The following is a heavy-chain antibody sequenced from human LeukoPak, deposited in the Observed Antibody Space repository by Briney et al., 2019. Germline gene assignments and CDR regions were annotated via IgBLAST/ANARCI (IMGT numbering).Heavy chain of an antibody. CDR2: IYYSGST. D-gene: IGHD3-22*01. J-gene: IGHJ3*02. CDR3: ARDRTDSSGYYYAFDI. V-gene: IGHV4-59*01. CDR1: GGSISSYY. Sequence: SEALSLTCTVSGGSISSYYWSWIRQPPGKGLEWIEYIYYSGSTNYNPSLKSRVTISVDTSKNQFSLKLSSVTAADTAVYYCARDRTDSSGYYYAFDIWGQGTMVTVSS.